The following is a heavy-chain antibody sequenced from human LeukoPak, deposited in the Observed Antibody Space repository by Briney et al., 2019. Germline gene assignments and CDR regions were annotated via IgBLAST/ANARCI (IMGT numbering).Heavy chain of an antibody. CDR1: GYTFTSYA. CDR2: INAGTGNR. V-gene: IGHV1-3*01. D-gene: IGHD6-13*01. Sequence: ASVKVSCKASGYTFTSYAMNWVRQAPGQRLEWMGWINAGTGNRKYSQKFQDRVTITSDTSASTVYMEMSSLRSEDTAVYYCARAPRDSSSWYVYWGQGTLVTVSS. CDR3: ARAPRDSSSWYVY. J-gene: IGHJ4*02.